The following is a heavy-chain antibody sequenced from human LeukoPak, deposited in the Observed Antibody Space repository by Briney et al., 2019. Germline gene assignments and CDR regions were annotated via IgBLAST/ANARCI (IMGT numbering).Heavy chain of an antibody. J-gene: IGHJ4*02. V-gene: IGHV6-1*01. D-gene: IGHD6-19*01. CDR2: TYYRSKWYN. CDR1: GDSVSSNSVT. Sequence: SQTLSLTCAISGDSVSSNSVTWKWTRQSPSRGLEWLGRTYYRSKWYNDYAVSVKSPITINPDTSQNQFSLQLNSVTPEDTALYYCTRAAAPFSSGRFDYWGQGTLVTVSS. CDR3: TRAAAPFSSGRFDY.